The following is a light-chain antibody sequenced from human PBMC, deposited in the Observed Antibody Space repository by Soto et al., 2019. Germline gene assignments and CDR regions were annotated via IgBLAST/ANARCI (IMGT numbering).Light chain of an antibody. Sequence: DIQMTHSPSTLSASVLDIVTITCRSSQTISSWLAWYQQKPGKAPKLLIYKASTLKSGVPSRFSGSGSGTEFTLTISSLQPDDFATYYCQNYNSYSEEFGQGTKVDIK. V-gene: IGKV1-5*03. CDR1: QTISSW. CDR3: QNYNSYSEE. J-gene: IGKJ1*01. CDR2: KAS.